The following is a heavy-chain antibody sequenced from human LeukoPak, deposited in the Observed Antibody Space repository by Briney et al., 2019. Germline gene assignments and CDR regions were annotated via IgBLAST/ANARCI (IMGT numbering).Heavy chain of an antibody. CDR3: ARSQTVVTAYNWFDP. CDR2: IIPIFGTA. J-gene: IGHJ5*02. CDR1: GGTFSSYA. V-gene: IGHV1-69*13. Sequence: SVKVSCKASGGTFSSYAISWVRQAPGQGLEWMGGIIPIFGTANYAQKFQGRVTITADESTSTAYMELSSLRSDDTAVYYCARSQTVVTAYNWFDPWGQGTLVTVSS. D-gene: IGHD2-21*02.